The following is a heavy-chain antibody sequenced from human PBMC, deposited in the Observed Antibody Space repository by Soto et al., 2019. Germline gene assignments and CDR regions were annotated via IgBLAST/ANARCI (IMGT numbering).Heavy chain of an antibody. CDR2: IYYTGST. V-gene: IGHV4-31*03. J-gene: IGHJ4*02. CDR3: ARGKRFDY. Sequence: PSETLSLTCTVSGGSISSGNYYWSRIRQHPGKGLEWIGYIYYTGSTYYTPSLRSRVTMSVDTSKNQFSLRLTSVTAADTAVYYCARGKRFDYWGQGTLVTVSS. CDR1: GGSISSGNYY.